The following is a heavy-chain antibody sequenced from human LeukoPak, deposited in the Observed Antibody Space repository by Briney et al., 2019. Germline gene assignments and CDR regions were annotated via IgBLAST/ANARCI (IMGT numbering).Heavy chain of an antibody. J-gene: IGHJ4*02. CDR1: GHTFTSYG. Sequence: ASVKVSCKASGHTFTSYGISWVRQAPGQGLEWMGWISAYNGNTNYAQKLQGRVTMTTDTSTSTAYMELRSLRSDDTAVYYCARDADYGDYAPPFDYWGQGTLVTVSS. D-gene: IGHD4-17*01. CDR2: ISAYNGNT. CDR3: ARDADYGDYAPPFDY. V-gene: IGHV1-18*01.